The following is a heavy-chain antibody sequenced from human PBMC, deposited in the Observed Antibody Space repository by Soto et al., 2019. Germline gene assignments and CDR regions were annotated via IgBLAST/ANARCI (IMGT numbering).Heavy chain of an antibody. Sequence: EVQLVESGGGLVQPGGALKLSCAASGFTFSGSAMHWVRQASGKGLQWVVRIRSKANSYATSYDASVKGRFTISRDDSKNTAYQAMNSQTSENRAVDYCHRRYFYDSSGYYRYDYWGQGTMVTVSS. CDR2: IRSKANSYAT. CDR3: HRRYFYDSSGYYRYDY. J-gene: IGHJ4*02. D-gene: IGHD3-22*01. CDR1: GFTFSGSA. V-gene: IGHV3-73*02.